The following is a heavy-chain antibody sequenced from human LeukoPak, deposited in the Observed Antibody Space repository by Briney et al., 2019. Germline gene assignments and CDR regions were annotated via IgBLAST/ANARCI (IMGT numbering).Heavy chain of an antibody. CDR3: AKAFFGSSSDDY. CDR1: GFTFTGYV. CDR2: ISGSGGST. Sequence: GGSLRLSCAASGFTFTGYVMSWVRQAPGNGLEWVSAISGSGGSTYYADSVKGRFTISRDNSKNTLYLQMNSLRAEDTAVYYCAKAFFGSSSDDYWGQGTLVTVSS. V-gene: IGHV3-23*01. J-gene: IGHJ4*02. D-gene: IGHD6-13*01.